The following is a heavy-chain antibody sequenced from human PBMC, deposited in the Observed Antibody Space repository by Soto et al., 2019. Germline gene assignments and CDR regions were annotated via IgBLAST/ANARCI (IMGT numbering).Heavy chain of an antibody. CDR2: IWYDGSNK. D-gene: IGHD6-19*01. CDR3: ARDNGRGLWLVRFDP. V-gene: IGHV3-33*01. J-gene: IGHJ5*02. CDR1: GFTFSSYG. Sequence: QVQLVESGGGVVQPGRSLRLSCAASGFTFSSYGMHWVRQAPGKGLEWVAVIWYDGSNKYYADSVKGRFTISRDNSKNTLYLQINGLRAGERAGYYCARDNGRGLWLVRFDPWGQGTLVTVPS.